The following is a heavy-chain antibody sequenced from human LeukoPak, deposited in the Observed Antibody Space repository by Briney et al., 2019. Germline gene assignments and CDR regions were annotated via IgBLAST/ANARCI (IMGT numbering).Heavy chain of an antibody. CDR2: ISSSGSTI. CDR3: ARVHNDFWSGYYTAFDY. D-gene: IGHD3-3*01. V-gene: IGHV3-48*04. J-gene: IGHJ4*02. CDR1: GFNFSNYW. Sequence: GGSLRLSCVVSGFNFSNYWMNWVRQAPGKGLQWVSYISSSGSTISYADSVKGRFTISRDNAKNSLYLQMNSLRVEDTAVYYCARVHNDFWSGYYTAFDYWGQGTLVTVSS.